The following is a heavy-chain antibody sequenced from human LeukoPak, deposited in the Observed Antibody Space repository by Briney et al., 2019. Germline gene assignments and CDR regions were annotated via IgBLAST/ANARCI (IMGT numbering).Heavy chain of an antibody. CDR1: GFTLSSYA. V-gene: IGHV3-23*01. CDR3: ATRRCDGGCYFSR. CDR2: ISGSGGST. J-gene: IGHJ4*02. D-gene: IGHD2-15*01. Sequence: GGSLRLSCEASGFTLSSYAMSWVRQAPGKGLEWVSHISGSGGSTYYADSVKGRFTISRDNSKNTLYLKMNSLRAEDTAVYYCATRRCDGGCYFSRWGQGTLVTVSS.